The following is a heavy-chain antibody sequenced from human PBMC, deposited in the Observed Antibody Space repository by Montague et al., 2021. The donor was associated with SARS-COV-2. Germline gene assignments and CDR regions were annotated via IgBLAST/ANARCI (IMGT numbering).Heavy chain of an antibody. CDR3: ARVGWPLRVGDYSFDY. J-gene: IGHJ4*02. V-gene: IGHV4-59*01. Sequence: SETLSLTCTVSGGSISPYYWSWIRQPPGKGLEWIGNIYYTGSTNXNSPLKIRLTISVDTSENQFYLNVTSVTPADTAVYYCARVGWPLRVGDYSFDYWGQGTLVTVSS. CDR2: IYYTGST. CDR1: GGSISPYY. D-gene: IGHD3-16*01.